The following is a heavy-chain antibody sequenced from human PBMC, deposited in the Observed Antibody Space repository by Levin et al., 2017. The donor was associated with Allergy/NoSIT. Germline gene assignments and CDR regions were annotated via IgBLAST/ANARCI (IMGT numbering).Heavy chain of an antibody. CDR2: IYNSGSP. V-gene: IGHV4-39*01. J-gene: IGHJ4*02. Sequence: SQTLSLTCTVSGGSISSSISYWGWIRQAPGKGLAWIGSIYNSGSPYYNPSLKSRVTTSVDTPKNQFSLTLSSVTAADTAVYYCARQWYDILTGYYNFDYWGQGTLVTGSS. CDR1: GGSISSSISY. D-gene: IGHD3-9*01. CDR3: ARQWYDILTGYYNFDY.